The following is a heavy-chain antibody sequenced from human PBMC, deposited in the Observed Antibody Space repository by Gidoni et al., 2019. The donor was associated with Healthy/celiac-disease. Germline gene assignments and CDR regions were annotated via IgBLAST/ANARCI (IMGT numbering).Heavy chain of an antibody. CDR2: ISSSSSTI. D-gene: IGHD6-19*01. Sequence: EVQLVESGGGLVQPGGSLRPSCAASGFTVSSYSMNWVRKAPGKGLEWVSYISSSSSTIYYADSVKGRLTISRDNAKNSLYLQMNSLRAEDTAVYYCARDLAVAGAFDYWGQGTLVTVSS. CDR3: ARDLAVAGAFDY. V-gene: IGHV3-48*01. CDR1: GFTVSSYS. J-gene: IGHJ4*02.